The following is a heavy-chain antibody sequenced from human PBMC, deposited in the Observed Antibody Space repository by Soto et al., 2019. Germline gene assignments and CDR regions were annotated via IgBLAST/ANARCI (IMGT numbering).Heavy chain of an antibody. J-gene: IGHJ5*01. CDR3: ARSPNDILNGSVLHCFDP. Sequence: SVKVSCKASGYVFTSYAIHWMRQAPGQKLEWMGWINAGNGNKKYSQKFQCRVTITKDTSASTAYMEQRKLGSEDKAVYYGARSPNDILNGSVLHCFDPCAQATLLTGSS. CDR1: GYVFTSYA. V-gene: IGHV1-3*01. D-gene: IGHD3-9*01. CDR2: INAGNGNK.